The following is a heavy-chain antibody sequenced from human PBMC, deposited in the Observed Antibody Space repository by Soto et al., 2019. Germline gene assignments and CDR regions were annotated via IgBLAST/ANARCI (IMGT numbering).Heavy chain of an antibody. V-gene: IGHV1-3*01. CDR1: GYTFSTYA. J-gene: IGHJ6*03. Sequence: QVQLVQSGAEVKKPGASVKASCKASGYTFSTYAMHWVRQAPGQRLEWMGWINAGNGNTKYSQKFQGRVTITRDTSASTAYMELSSLRSEDTAMYYCARGSIAVPKIYYYYYMDFWGKGTTVTVSS. CDR2: INAGNGNT. D-gene: IGHD6-6*01. CDR3: ARGSIAVPKIYYYYYMDF.